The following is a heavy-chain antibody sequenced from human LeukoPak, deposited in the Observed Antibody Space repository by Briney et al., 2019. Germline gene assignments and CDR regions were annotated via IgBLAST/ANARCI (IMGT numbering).Heavy chain of an antibody. J-gene: IGHJ5*02. CDR3: ARGTGKKQWLWATWFDP. CDR1: GGTFSSYA. Sequence: GASVKVSCKASGGTFSSYAISWVRQAPGQGLEWMGRIIPILGIANYAQKFQGRVTITADKSTSTAYMELSSLRSEDTAVYYCARGTGKKQWLWATWFDPWGQGTLVTVSS. CDR2: IIPILGIA. D-gene: IGHD6-19*01. V-gene: IGHV1-69*04.